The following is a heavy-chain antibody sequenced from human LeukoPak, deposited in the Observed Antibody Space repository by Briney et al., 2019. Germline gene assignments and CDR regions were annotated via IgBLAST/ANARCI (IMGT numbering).Heavy chain of an antibody. CDR1: GFTFSSYS. Sequence: GGSLRLSCVASGFTFSSYSMNWVRQAPGKGLEWVSYISGSSSTIHYADSVKGRFTISRDNAQNSLYLQMNSLRAEDTAVYFCARDYCRTTTCRLDFWGQGTLVTVSS. CDR2: ISGSSSTI. D-gene: IGHD2-2*01. J-gene: IGHJ4*02. V-gene: IGHV3-48*01. CDR3: ARDYCRTTTCRLDF.